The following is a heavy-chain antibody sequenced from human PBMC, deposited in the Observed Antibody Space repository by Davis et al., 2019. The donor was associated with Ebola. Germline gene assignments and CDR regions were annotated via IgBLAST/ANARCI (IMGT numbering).Heavy chain of an antibody. V-gene: IGHV4-59*01. Sequence: SETLSLTCTVSGGSISSYYWRWIRQPPGKGLEWIGYIYYSGSTNYNPSLKSRVTISVDTSKNQFSLKLSSVTAADTAVYYCARVDYDFWSGYNWFDPWGQGTLVTVSS. D-gene: IGHD3-3*01. J-gene: IGHJ5*02. CDR2: IYYSGST. CDR3: ARVDYDFWSGYNWFDP. CDR1: GGSISSYY.